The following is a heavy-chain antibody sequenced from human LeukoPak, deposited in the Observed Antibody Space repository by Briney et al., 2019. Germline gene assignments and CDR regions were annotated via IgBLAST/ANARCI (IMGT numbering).Heavy chain of an antibody. CDR3: AGRVVPAALFDP. V-gene: IGHV4-39*01. CDR2: IYYSGST. D-gene: IGHD2-2*01. J-gene: IGHJ5*02. CDR1: GGSISSSSYY. Sequence: SETLSLTCTVSGGSISSSSYYWGWIRQPPGKGLEWIGSIYYSGSTYYNPSPKSRVTISVDTSKNQFSLKLSSVTAADTAVYYCAGRVVPAALFDPWGQGTLVTVSS.